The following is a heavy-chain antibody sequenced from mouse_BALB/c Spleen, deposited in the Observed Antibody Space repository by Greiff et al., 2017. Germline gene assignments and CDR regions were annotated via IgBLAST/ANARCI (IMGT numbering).Heavy chain of an antibody. CDR3: ARSGAMDY. Sequence: VQLQESAAELARPGASVKMSCKASGYTFTSYTMHWVKQRPGQGLEWIGYINPSSGYTEYNQKFKDKTTLTADKSSSTAYMQLSSLTSEDSAVYYCARSGAMDYWGQGTSVTVSS. V-gene: IGHV1-4*02. CDR1: GYTFTSYT. D-gene: IGHD3-1*01. CDR2: INPSSGYT. J-gene: IGHJ4*01.